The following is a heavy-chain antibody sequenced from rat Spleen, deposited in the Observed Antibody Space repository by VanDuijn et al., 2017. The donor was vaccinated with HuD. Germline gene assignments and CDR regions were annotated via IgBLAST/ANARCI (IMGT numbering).Heavy chain of an antibody. CDR3: ATSEGVHYYLPFAY. Sequence: EVQLQESGPGLVKPSQSLSLTCSVIGYSITSSLRWNWIRKLPGNKLEWMGYINSAGSTVYNPSLKSRISITRDTSKNQFFLQVKSVSTEDTATYYCATSEGVHYYLPFAYWGQGTLVTVSS. J-gene: IGHJ3*01. D-gene: IGHD1-1*01. V-gene: IGHV3-3*01. CDR2: INSAGST. CDR1: GYSITSSLR.